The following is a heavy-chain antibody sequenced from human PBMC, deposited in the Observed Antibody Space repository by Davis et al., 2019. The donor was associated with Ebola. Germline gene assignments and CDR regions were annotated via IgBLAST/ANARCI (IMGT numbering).Heavy chain of an antibody. CDR2: SHYSGST. V-gene: IGHV4-59*01. CDR3: ARLVALYDNSGYAYLDY. D-gene: IGHD3-22*01. CDR1: GASITSYY. Sequence: GSLRLSCTVSGASITSYYWRWVRQPPGKGLEWIGYSHYSGSTNYNPSLKSRVTISTDTSRSQFSLTLSSVTAADTAVYYCARLVALYDNSGYAYLDYWGQGILVTVSS. J-gene: IGHJ4*02.